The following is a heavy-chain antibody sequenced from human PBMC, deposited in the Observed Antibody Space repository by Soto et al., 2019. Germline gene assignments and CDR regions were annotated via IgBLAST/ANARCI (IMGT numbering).Heavy chain of an antibody. D-gene: IGHD3-10*01. CDR2: IWYDGSNK. J-gene: IGHJ6*02. V-gene: IGHV3-33*01. Sequence: LRLSCAASGFTFSSYGMHWVHQAPGKGLEWVAVIWYDGSNKYYADSVKGRFTISRDNSKNTLYLQMNSLRAEDTAVYYCARETGQAFYYGSGSYYKGYYYYGMDVWGQGTTVTVSS. CDR3: ARETGQAFYYGSGSYYKGYYYYGMDV. CDR1: GFTFSSYG.